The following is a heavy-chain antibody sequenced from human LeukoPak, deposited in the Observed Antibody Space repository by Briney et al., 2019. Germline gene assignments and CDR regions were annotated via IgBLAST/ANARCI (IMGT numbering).Heavy chain of an antibody. CDR1: GFTFSSYA. D-gene: IGHD2-21*01. V-gene: IGHV3-23*01. CDR3: AKAPVTSCRGAYCYPFDS. CDR2: TSSSDAGT. Sequence: GGSLRLSCAASGFTFSSYAMSWVRQAPGRGLEWVAATSSSDAGTYHADSVRGRFTISRDNSKNTLYLQMNSLRAEDAAVYFCAKAPVTSCRGAYCYPFDSWGQGTLVTVSS. J-gene: IGHJ4*02.